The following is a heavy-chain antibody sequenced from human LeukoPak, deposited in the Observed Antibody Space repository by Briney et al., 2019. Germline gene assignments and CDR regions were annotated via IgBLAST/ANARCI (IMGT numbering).Heavy chain of an antibody. V-gene: IGHV4-4*07. CDR3: ARSIYGDYYFDY. J-gene: IGHJ4*02. D-gene: IGHD4-17*01. Sequence: PSETLSLTCTVSGDSMTKNYWNWIRQTAGEGLEWIGRVYSSGGTNYNPSLKSRVTISVDKSKSQFSLKLSSVPAADTALYYCARSIYGDYYFDYWGQGTLVTVSS. CDR1: GDSMTKNY. CDR2: VYSSGGT.